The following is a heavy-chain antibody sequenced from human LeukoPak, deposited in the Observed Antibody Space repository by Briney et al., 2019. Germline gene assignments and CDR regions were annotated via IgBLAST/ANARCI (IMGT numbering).Heavy chain of an antibody. J-gene: IGHJ4*02. V-gene: IGHV3-66*01. CDR2: IYSGGST. Sequence: GGSLRLSCATFGFTVRNNYMSWVRQAPGKGLEWVSLIYSGGSTYYADSVKGRFTISRDNSNNTVYFQMNSLRAEDTAVYYCAKDLGASGWDFDYWGQGTLVTVSS. CDR1: GFTVRNNY. D-gene: IGHD3-16*01. CDR3: AKDLGASGWDFDY.